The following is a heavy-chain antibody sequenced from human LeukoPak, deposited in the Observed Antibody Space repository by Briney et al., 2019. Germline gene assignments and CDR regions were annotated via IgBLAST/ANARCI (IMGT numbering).Heavy chain of an antibody. J-gene: IGHJ5*02. Sequence: SETLSLTCTVSGYSISSDYYWGWTRQPPGKGLECIGSIYHSGNTYYNPSLKSRVTISVDTSKNQFSLKLSSVTAADTAVYYCARDYSYNVVAATLVGGNWFDPWGQGTLVTVSS. CDR2: IYHSGNT. CDR3: ARDYSYNVVAATLVGGNWFDP. V-gene: IGHV4-38-2*02. D-gene: IGHD2-15*01. CDR1: GYSISSDYY.